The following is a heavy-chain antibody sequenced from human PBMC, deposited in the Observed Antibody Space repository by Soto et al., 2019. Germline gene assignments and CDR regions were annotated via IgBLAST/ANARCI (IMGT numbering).Heavy chain of an antibody. V-gene: IGHV1-18*01. J-gene: IGHJ3*02. D-gene: IGHD2-15*01. CDR2: ISAYNGNT. CDR3: ARYCSGGSCDSNTAFDI. CDR1: GYTFTSYG. Sequence: ASVKVSCKASGYTFTSYGITWVRQAPGQGLECMGWISAYNGNTNYAQKLQGRVTMTADTSTNTAYMELRSLRSDDTAVYYCARYCSGGSCDSNTAFDIWGQGTMVTVSS.